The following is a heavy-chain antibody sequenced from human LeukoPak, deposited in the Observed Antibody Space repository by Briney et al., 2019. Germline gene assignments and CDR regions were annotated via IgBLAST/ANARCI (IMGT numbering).Heavy chain of an antibody. CDR2: MNPTSGGA. Sequence: ASVKVSFKASGYTFTDYYMHWMRQAPGQGPEWMGWMNPTSGGANYAQKFQGRVTMTRDTSITPAYMELSSLRSDDPAVYYCAPRRVAADKGFDYWGQGTLVTVSS. V-gene: IGHV1-2*02. CDR1: GYTFTDYY. D-gene: IGHD6-19*01. CDR3: APRRVAADKGFDY. J-gene: IGHJ4*02.